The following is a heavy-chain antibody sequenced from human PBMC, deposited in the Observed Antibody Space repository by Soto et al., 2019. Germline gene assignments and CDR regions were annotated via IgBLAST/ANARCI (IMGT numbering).Heavy chain of an antibody. CDR3: ARTRGYDFWSGDPNAFDI. CDR1: GFTFSSYS. CDR2: ISSSSSYT. J-gene: IGHJ3*02. D-gene: IGHD3-3*01. V-gene: IGHV3-21*01. Sequence: PGGSLRLSCAASGFTFSSYSMNWVRQAPGKGLEWVSSISSSSSYTYYADSVKGRFTISRDNAKNSLYLQMNSLRAEDTAVYYCARTRGYDFWSGDPNAFDIWGQGTMVTVSS.